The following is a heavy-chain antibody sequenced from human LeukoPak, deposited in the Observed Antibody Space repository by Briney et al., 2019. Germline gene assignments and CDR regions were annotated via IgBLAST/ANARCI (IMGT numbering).Heavy chain of an antibody. CDR3: ATQWSFLYFQH. Sequence: ASVKVSCTASGYTFTSYYTHWVRQAPGQGLEWMGIINPSDGSTTYAQKFQGTVTMTRDTSTSTVYMELSSLRSEDTAVYYCATQWSFLYFQHWGQGTLVTVSS. CDR1: GYTFTSYY. J-gene: IGHJ1*01. V-gene: IGHV1-46*01. D-gene: IGHD3-10*01. CDR2: INPSDGST.